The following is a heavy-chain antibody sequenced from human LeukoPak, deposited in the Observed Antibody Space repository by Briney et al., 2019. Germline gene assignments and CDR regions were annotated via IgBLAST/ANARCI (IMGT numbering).Heavy chain of an antibody. V-gene: IGHV3-23*01. J-gene: IGHJ4*02. CDR2: ISASGTST. CDR3: AKARSGERGVVGATWFDY. CDR1: GFTFSSYA. D-gene: IGHD1-26*01. Sequence: GGSLRPSCAASGFTFSSYAMSWVRQAPGKGLEWVSSISASGTSTPYADSVKGRFTISRDYSKNTLYLQMNSLRAEDTAVYYCAKARSGERGVVGATWFDYWGQGTLVTVSS.